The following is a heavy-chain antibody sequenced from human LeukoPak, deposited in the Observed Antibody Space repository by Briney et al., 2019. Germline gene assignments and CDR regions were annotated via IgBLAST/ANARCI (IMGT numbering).Heavy chain of an antibody. CDR3: ARDPHPPSSMASWYDFWSGYPYYYGMDV. CDR2: ISAYNGNT. V-gene: IGHV1-18*01. Sequence: ASVKVSCKASGYTFTSYGISWVRQAPGQGLEWMGWISAYNGNTNYAQKLQGRVTMTTDTSTSTAYMELRSLRSDDTAVYCCARDPHPPSSMASWYDFWSGYPYYYGMDVWGQGTTVTVSS. J-gene: IGHJ6*02. D-gene: IGHD3-3*01. CDR1: GYTFTSYG.